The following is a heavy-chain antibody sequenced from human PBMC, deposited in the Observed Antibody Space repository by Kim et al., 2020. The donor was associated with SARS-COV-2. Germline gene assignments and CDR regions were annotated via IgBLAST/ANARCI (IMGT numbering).Heavy chain of an antibody. D-gene: IGHD3-16*01. Sequence: GGSRRLSCAASGFTFEEYAMHWVRQSPGKGLEWVSGIGWNSRGIVYVDSVKGRFTISRDNAKNSLYLQMNSLTAEDTALYYCAAKIGGQTSFDYWGQGTL. V-gene: IGHV3-9*01. CDR2: IGWNSRGI. CDR3: AAKIGGQTSFDY. J-gene: IGHJ4*02. CDR1: GFTFEEYA.